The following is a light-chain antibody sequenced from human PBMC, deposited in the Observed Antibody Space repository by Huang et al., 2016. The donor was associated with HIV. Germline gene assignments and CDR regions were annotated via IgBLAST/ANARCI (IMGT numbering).Light chain of an antibody. V-gene: IGKV1-39*01. Sequence: DIQMTQSPSSLSASVGDRITITCRASQTISTSLNWYQQKPGTAPNLLIYAASTLQSGVPSRFSGSGYGTDFTLTITGLRPEDFATYYCQQSHETPRTFGQGTKVEIK. CDR3: QQSHETPRT. CDR2: AAS. CDR1: QTISTS. J-gene: IGKJ1*01.